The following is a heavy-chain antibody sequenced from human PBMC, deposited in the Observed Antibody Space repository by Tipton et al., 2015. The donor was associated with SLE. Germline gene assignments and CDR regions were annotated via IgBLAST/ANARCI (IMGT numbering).Heavy chain of an antibody. D-gene: IGHD1-1*01. CDR3: ARGRANWNQSPGAFDM. V-gene: IGHV5-51*03. Sequence: VQLVQSGAEVKKPGESLKISCKGSGYSFTSYWIGWVRQMPGKGLEWMGMIYPDDSDTRYNPSFQGQVTISADNSIKTAYLHWSSLKTSDTAIYFCARGRANWNQSPGAFDMWGQGTTVTVSS. J-gene: IGHJ3*02. CDR2: IYPDDSDT. CDR1: GYSFTSYW.